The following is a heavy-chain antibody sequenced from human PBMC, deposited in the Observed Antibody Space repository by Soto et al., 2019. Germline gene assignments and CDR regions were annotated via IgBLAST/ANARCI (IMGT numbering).Heavy chain of an antibody. D-gene: IGHD6-19*01. V-gene: IGHV6-1*01. J-gene: IGHJ3*02. CDR2: TYYRSKWYN. CDR3: ATMGVDSGSGWFFDI. CDR1: GDSVSSNSAA. Sequence: PSQTLSLTCAISGDSVSSNSAAWNWIRQSPSRGLEWLGRTYYRSKWYNDYAVSVKSRITINPDTSKNQFSLQLNSVTPEDTAVYYCATMGVDSGSGWFFDIWGQGIMVTVSS.